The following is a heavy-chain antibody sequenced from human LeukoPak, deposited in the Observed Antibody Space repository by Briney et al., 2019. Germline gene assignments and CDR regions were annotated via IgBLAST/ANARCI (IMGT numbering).Heavy chain of an antibody. J-gene: IGHJ3*02. D-gene: IGHD5-12*01. Sequence: GGSLRLSCAASGFTFSSYWMSWVRQAPGKGLEWVANIKQDGSEKYYVDYVKGRFTISRDNAKNSLYLQMNSLRAEDTAVYYCAKVVNSGNDYDAFDIWGQGTMVTVSS. CDR1: GFTFSSYW. CDR2: IKQDGSEK. CDR3: AKVVNSGNDYDAFDI. V-gene: IGHV3-7*03.